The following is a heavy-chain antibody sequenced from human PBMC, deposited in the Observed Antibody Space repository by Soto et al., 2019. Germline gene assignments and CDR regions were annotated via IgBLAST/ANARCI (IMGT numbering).Heavy chain of an antibody. J-gene: IGHJ4*02. CDR3: AREAGPLDY. CDR2: IYGGGNT. Sequence: EVQLVETGGGLIQPGGSVRLSCAASGFSVSNNYMSWVRQAPGKGLEWVSVIYGGGNTNYADSVKGRFTISRDNSKNTLYLQMNSLRDEDTAVYYYAREAGPLDYWGQGTLVTVSS. CDR1: GFSVSNNY. V-gene: IGHV3-53*02.